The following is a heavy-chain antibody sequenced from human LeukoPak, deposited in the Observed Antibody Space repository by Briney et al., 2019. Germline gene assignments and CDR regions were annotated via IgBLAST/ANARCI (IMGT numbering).Heavy chain of an antibody. V-gene: IGHV4-34*01. CDR2: INHSGST. J-gene: IGHJ4*02. CDR1: GGTFSSYY. D-gene: IGHD3-22*01. Sequence: SETLSLTCAVSGGTFSSYYWSWIRQPPGKGLEWIGEINHSGSTNYNPSLKSRVTITVDTSKNQFSLKLSSVTAADTAVYYCARVSSYYDSSEDYWGQGTLVTVSS. CDR3: ARVSSYYDSSEDY.